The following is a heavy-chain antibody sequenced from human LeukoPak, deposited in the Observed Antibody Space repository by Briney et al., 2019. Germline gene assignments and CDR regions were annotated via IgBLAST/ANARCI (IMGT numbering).Heavy chain of an antibody. Sequence: PSETLSLTCTVSGYSISSGYYWGWIRQPPGKGLEWIGSIYHSGSTYYNPSLKSRVTISVDTSKNQFSLKLSSVTAADTAVYYCARQTTDNYGDYGSGFDYWGQGTLVTVSS. CDR2: IYHSGST. J-gene: IGHJ4*02. CDR1: GYSISSGYY. CDR3: ARQTTDNYGDYGSGFDY. V-gene: IGHV4-38-2*02. D-gene: IGHD4-17*01.